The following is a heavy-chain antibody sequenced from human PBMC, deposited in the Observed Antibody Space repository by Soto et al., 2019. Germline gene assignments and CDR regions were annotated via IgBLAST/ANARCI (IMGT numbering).Heavy chain of an antibody. D-gene: IGHD6-6*01. J-gene: IGHJ4*02. CDR3: ARETPIAALAY. Sequence: GGSLRLSCATSGFTFSSYWMSWVRQAPGKGLEWVANIKQDGSEKYYVDSVKGRFTISRDNAKNSLYLQMNSLRAEDTAVYYCARETPIAALAYWGQGTLVTVSS. CDR2: IKQDGSEK. CDR1: GFTFSSYW. V-gene: IGHV3-7*01.